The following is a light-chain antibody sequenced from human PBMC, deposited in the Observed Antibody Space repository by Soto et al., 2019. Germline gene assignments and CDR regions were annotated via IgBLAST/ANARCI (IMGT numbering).Light chain of an antibody. Sequence: QSALTQPASVSGSPGQSIAVSCSGTSSDIGAYIHVSWYQQHPGKAPKLMIYDVSNRPSGVSDRFSGSKSGNTASLTISGLPAEGGADYYFTSYSTRGTYVFGAGTKVTVL. V-gene: IGLV2-14*03. J-gene: IGLJ1*01. CDR2: DVS. CDR3: TSYSTRGTYV. CDR1: SSDIGAYIH.